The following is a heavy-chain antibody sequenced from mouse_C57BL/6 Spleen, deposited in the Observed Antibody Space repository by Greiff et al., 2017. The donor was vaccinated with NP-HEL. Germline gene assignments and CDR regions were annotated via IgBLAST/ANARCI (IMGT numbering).Heavy chain of an antibody. V-gene: IGHV1-66*01. Sequence: LQESGPELVKPGASVKISCKASGYSFTSYYIHWVKQRPGQGLEWIGWIYPGSGNTKYNEKFKGKATLTADTSSSTAYMQLSSLTSEDSAVYYCARYNYGYDGSWFAYWGQGTLVTVSA. J-gene: IGHJ3*01. CDR2: IYPGSGNT. CDR3: ARYNYGYDGSWFAY. D-gene: IGHD2-2*01. CDR1: GYSFTSYY.